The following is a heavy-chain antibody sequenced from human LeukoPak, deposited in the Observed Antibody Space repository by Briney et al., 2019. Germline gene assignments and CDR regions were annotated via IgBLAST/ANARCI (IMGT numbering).Heavy chain of an antibody. V-gene: IGHV3-7*01. D-gene: IGHD6-19*01. CDR3: ARGTVSSGWDDYFDY. CDR2: IKEDGRLQ. CDR1: GFSFTSHW. Sequence: AGGSLRLSCAASGFSFTSHWMTWLRQAPGKGLEWVAHIKEDGRLQYYVDSVKGRFTVSRDNAQNSLLLQMHSLRAEDTAVYYCARGTVSSGWDDYFDYWGQGTLVTVSS. J-gene: IGHJ4*02.